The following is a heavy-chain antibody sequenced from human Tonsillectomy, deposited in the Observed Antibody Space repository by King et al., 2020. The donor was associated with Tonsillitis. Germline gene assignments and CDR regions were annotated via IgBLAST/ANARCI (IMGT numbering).Heavy chain of an antibody. D-gene: IGHD1-26*01. Sequence: VQLVESGGGVVQPGRSLRLSCAGSGFTFSSYVMHWVRQAPGKGLEWVAVISYDGSDKYYADSVKGRFTISRDNSKNTLYLQMNSLRPDDTAVYYCTRATKAGFDFSGFDYWGQGTLVTVSS. CDR2: ISYDGSDK. CDR1: GFTFSSYV. J-gene: IGHJ4*02. V-gene: IGHV3-30*01. CDR3: TRATKAGFDFSGFDY.